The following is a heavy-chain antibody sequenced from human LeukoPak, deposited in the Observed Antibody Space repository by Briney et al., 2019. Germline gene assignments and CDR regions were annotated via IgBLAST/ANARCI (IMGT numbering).Heavy chain of an antibody. D-gene: IGHD3-22*01. CDR1: GFTFSSYA. J-gene: IGHJ4*02. CDR3: ARGMTYYYDSSGYWGDY. CDR2: ISSSGSTI. V-gene: IGHV3-48*03. Sequence: PGGSLRLSCAASGFTFSSYAMSWVRQAPGKGLEWVSYISSSGSTIYYADSVKGRFTISRDNAKNSLYLQMNSLRAEDTAVYYCARGMTYYYDSSGYWGDYWGQGTLVTVSS.